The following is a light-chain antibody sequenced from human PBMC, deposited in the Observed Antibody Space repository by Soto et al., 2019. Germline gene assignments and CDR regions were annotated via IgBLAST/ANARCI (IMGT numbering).Light chain of an antibody. V-gene: IGKV2-28*01. CDR1: QSLLHSNGYNY. CDR3: MQDLQTLPT. J-gene: IGKJ1*01. CDR2: LGS. Sequence: DIVLTQSPLSLPVTPGEPASISCRSSQSLLHSNGYNYLDWYLQKPGQSPQLLIYLGSNRASGVPDRFSGSRSGTDLTLKISRVEAEDVGVYYCMQDLQTLPTFGQGTKVEIK.